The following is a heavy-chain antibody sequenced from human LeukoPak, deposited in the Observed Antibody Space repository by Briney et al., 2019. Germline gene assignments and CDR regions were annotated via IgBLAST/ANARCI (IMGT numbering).Heavy chain of an antibody. V-gene: IGHV3-74*01. CDR2: SHNDGNSV. Sequence: PGGSLRLSCSASGFDFSRYWLHWVRQVPGKEVVWVSHSHNDGNSVSYADCVSGRFTVSRDNAKNTLYLQMNRLRAEDMAVYYCVRHNYGYDYWGQGTQVTVSP. D-gene: IGHD3-10*01. CDR1: GFDFSRYW. J-gene: IGHJ4*02. CDR3: VRHNYGYDY.